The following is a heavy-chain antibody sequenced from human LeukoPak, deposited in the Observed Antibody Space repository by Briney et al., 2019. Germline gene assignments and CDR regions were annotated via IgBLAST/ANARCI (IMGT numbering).Heavy chain of an antibody. CDR3: AKDRAVAGTDARYYFDY. V-gene: IGHV3-33*06. J-gene: IGHJ4*02. Sequence: PGRSPRLSCAASGLSFSKYGMHWVRQAPGKGLEWVAVIWYDGRYKYYADSVKGRFTISRDNSKNTLYLQMNSLRAEDTAVYYCAKDRAVAGTDARYYFDYWGQGTLVTVPS. D-gene: IGHD6-19*01. CDR1: GLSFSKYG. CDR2: IWYDGRYK.